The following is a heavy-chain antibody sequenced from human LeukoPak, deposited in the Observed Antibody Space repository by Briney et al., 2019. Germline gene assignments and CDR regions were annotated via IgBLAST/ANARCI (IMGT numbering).Heavy chain of an antibody. J-gene: IGHJ5*02. D-gene: IGHD2-2*01. Sequence: GGSLRLSCAASGLTFSSYAMSWVRQAPGKGLQWVSAISGSGGSTYYADSVKGRFTISRDNSKNTLYLQMNSLRAEDTAIYYCAKDGRTAFDTWGQGTLVTVSS. V-gene: IGHV3-23*01. CDR2: ISGSGGST. CDR3: AKDGRTAFDT. CDR1: GLTFSSYA.